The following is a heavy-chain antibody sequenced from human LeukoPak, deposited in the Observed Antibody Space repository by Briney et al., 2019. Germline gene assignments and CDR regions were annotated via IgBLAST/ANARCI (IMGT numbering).Heavy chain of an antibody. V-gene: IGHV3-74*01. D-gene: IGHD4-23*01. Sequence: PGGSLRLSCAASGFTFSSYWMDWVRQAPGKGLVWVSRINSDGSSTSYADSVKGRFTISRDNTKNTLYLQMNSLRAEDTAVYYCVSVVSDYFDYWGQGTLVTVSS. J-gene: IGHJ4*02. CDR2: INSDGSST. CDR3: VSVVSDYFDY. CDR1: GFTFSSYW.